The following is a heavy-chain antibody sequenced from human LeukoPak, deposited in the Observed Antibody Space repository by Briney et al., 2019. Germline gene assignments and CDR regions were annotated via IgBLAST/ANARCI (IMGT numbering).Heavy chain of an antibody. CDR2: INHSGST. J-gene: IGHJ4*02. D-gene: IGHD3-16*01. CDR3: ARGSSSLGSY. CDR1: GGSFSGYY. Sequence: SETLSLTCAVYGGSFSGYYWSWIRQPPGKGLEWIGEINHSGSTNYNPSLKSRVTISVDTSKNQFSLKLSSVTAADAAVYYCARGSSSLGSYWGQGTLVTVSS. V-gene: IGHV4-34*01.